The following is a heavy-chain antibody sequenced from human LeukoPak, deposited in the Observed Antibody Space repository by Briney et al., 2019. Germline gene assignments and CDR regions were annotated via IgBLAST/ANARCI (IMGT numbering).Heavy chain of an antibody. CDR1: GFTFSSYS. D-gene: IGHD5-12*01. CDR3: EGGVATTEDAFDI. V-gene: IGHV3-23*01. CDR2: ISGSGGST. J-gene: IGHJ3*02. Sequence: PGGSLRLSCAASGFTFSSYSMNWVRQAPGKGLEWVSAISGSGGSTYYADSVKGRFTISRDNSKNTLYLQMNSLSAEDTAVYYCEGGVATTEDAFDIWGQGTMVTVSS.